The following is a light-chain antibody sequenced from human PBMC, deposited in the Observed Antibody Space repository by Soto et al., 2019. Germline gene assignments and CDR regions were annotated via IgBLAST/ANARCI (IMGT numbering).Light chain of an antibody. J-gene: IGLJ1*01. V-gene: IGLV2-14*01. CDR3: CSYASSTSYV. CDR1: SSDVGGYNF. Sequence: QSALTQPASVSGSPGQSITISCTGTSSDVGGYNFFSWYQQHPGKAPKLMIYDVSTRPSGVSNRFSGSKSGTTASLTISGLQAEDEADYYCCSYASSTSYVFGTGTKVTVL. CDR2: DVS.